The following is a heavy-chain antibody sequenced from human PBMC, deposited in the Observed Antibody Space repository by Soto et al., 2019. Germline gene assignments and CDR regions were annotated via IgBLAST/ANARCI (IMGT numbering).Heavy chain of an antibody. Sequence: EMQLVESGGGLVQPGGSLRLPCAASGFTSNDHAMHWIRQVPGKGLEWVSGIYWHGDRIDYADSVKGRFTISRDNAKNSLYLQMNSLRPEDTALYYCVKDQTAGGLDCWGQGTLVTVSS. J-gene: IGHJ4*02. V-gene: IGHV3-9*02. CDR2: IYWHGDRI. CDR1: GFTSNDHA. D-gene: IGHD2-21*02. CDR3: VKDQTAGGLDC.